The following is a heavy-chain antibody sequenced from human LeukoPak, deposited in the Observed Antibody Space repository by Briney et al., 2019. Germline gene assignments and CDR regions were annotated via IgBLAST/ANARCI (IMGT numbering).Heavy chain of an antibody. J-gene: IGHJ4*02. D-gene: IGHD3-22*01. CDR3: ARDLDSSGDDY. V-gene: IGHV3-33*01. CDR1: GFTFSSYG. Sequence: GGSLRLSCAASGFTFSSYGMHWVRQAPGKGLEWVAVIWYDGSNKYYAGSVKGRFTISRDNSKNTLYLQMNSLRAEDTAVYYCARDLDSSGDDYWGQGTLVTVSS. CDR2: IWYDGSNK.